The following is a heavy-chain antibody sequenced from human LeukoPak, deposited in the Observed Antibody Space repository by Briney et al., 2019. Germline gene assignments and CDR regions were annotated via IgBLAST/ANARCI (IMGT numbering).Heavy chain of an antibody. J-gene: IGHJ4*02. Sequence: PGGSLRLSCAASGLTFSSYWMSWVRQAPGKGLEWVANIKQDGSERYYVDSVKGRFTISRDNAENSLYLQMNSLRAVDTAVYYCARGPSGGNGFSYWGLGTLVTVSS. CDR1: GLTFSSYW. V-gene: IGHV3-7*04. CDR2: IKQDGSER. D-gene: IGHD2-15*01. CDR3: ARGPSGGNGFSY.